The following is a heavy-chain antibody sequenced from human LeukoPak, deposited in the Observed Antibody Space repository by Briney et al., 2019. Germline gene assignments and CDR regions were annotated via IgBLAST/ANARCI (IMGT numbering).Heavy chain of an antibody. CDR1: GYTFTGYY. CDR2: MNPNSGNT. V-gene: IGHV1-8*02. J-gene: IGHJ3*02. CDR3: ARGGLITMIVVVIPNDAFDI. D-gene: IGHD3-22*01. Sequence: ASVKVSCKASGYTFTGYYMHWVRQAPGQGLEWMGWMNPNSGNTGYAQKFQGRVTMTRNTSISTAYMELSSLRSEDTAVYYCARGGLITMIVVVIPNDAFDIWGQGTMVTVSS.